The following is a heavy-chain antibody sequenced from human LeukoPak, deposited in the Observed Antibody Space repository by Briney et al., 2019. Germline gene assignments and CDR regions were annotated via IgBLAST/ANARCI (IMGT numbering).Heavy chain of an antibody. CDR3: AGKDYYGSGSYFY. V-gene: IGHV4-34*01. J-gene: IGHJ4*02. Sequence: SETLSLTCAVYGRSFSGYYWSWIRQPPGKGLEWIGEINHSGSTNYNPSLKSRVTISVDTSKNQFSLKLSSVTAADTAVYYCAGKDYYGSGSYFYWGQGTLVTVSS. CDR2: INHSGST. D-gene: IGHD3-10*01. CDR1: GRSFSGYY.